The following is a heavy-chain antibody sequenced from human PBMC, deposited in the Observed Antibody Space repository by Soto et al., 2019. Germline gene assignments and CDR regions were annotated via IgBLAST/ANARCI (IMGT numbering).Heavy chain of an antibody. D-gene: IGHD1-26*01. V-gene: IGHV4-4*02. Sequence: QVQLQESGPGLVRPSGTLSLTCAVSGASISSTTSGNWWSWVRQPPGKGLEWIGEIYHSGSTNYNPSLKSRVTIAVDKSKNQFSLKLSSVTDADTAVYYCARMVGATLVDFWGQGTLVTVSS. CDR2: IYHSGST. CDR3: ARMVGATLVDF. CDR1: GASISSTTSGNW. J-gene: IGHJ4*02.